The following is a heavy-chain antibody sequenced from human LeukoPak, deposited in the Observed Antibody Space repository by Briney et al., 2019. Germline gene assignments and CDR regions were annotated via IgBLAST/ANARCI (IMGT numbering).Heavy chain of an antibody. CDR3: AKRGFYTVTNYYYYGMDV. Sequence: GGSLRLSCAASGFTFSSYAVTWVRQAPGKGLEWVSGITGSGDTTFYADSVKGRFTISRDNSKNTLYLQMHSLRAEDTAVYYCAKRGFYTVTNYYYYGMDVWGQGTTVTVSS. CDR1: GFTFSSYA. J-gene: IGHJ6*02. V-gene: IGHV3-23*01. D-gene: IGHD4-17*01. CDR2: ITGSGDTT.